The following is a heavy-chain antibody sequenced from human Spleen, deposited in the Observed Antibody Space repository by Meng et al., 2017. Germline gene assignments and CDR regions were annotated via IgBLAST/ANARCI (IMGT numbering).Heavy chain of an antibody. V-gene: IGHV2-5*02. CDR3: AHRGIAVAAYDY. D-gene: IGHD6-19*01. CDR1: GFSLSTNGVG. J-gene: IGHJ4*02. Sequence: ITLKESGPTLVKPKQTLTLTCPFSGFSLSTNGVGVGWIRQPPGKALEWLGIIYWVDDKRYSPSLKSRVTITEDAAKNQVVLSMTNMDPVDTATYYCAHRGIAVAAYDYWGQGTLVTVSS. CDR2: IYWVDDK.